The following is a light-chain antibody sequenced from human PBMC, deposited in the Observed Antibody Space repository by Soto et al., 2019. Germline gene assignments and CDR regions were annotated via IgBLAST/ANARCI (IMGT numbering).Light chain of an antibody. CDR2: KAS. Sequence: DIHVTHSPSSLSPSVGYIVTITCRASQSISSWLAWYQQKPGKAPKLLIYKASSLESGVPSRFSGGGSGTEFTLTISSLQPDDFATYYCQQYKTFGQGTKVDIK. V-gene: IGKV1-5*03. J-gene: IGKJ1*01. CDR1: QSISSW. CDR3: QQYKT.